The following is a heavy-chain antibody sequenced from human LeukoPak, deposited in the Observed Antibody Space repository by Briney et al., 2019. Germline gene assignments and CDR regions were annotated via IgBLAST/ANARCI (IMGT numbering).Heavy chain of an antibody. D-gene: IGHD5-18*01. CDR3: ARGAGIQLWLLGRLSEYFQH. CDR2: INPNSGGT. J-gene: IGHJ1*01. CDR1: GYTFTGSY. Sequence: GASVKVSCKAFGYTFTGSYMRWVRQAPGQGLEWMGWINPNSGGTNYAQKFQGRVTMTRDTSISTAYMELSRLRSDDTAVYYCARGAGIQLWLLGRLSEYFQHWGQGTLVTVSS. V-gene: IGHV1-2*02.